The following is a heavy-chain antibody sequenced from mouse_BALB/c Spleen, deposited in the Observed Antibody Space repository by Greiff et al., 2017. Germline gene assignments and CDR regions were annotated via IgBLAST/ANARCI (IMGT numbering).Heavy chain of an antibody. CDR3: ARWELTGYYFDY. D-gene: IGHD4-1*01. CDR1: GYTFTDYA. J-gene: IGHJ2*01. Sequence: VQLQQSGAELVRPGVSVKISCKGSGYTFTDYAMYWVKQSPAKSLEWIGVISTYYGDASYNQKFKGKATMTGDKSSSTAYMELARLTSEDSAIYYCARWELTGYYFDYWGQGTTLTVSS. CDR2: ISTYYGDA. V-gene: IGHV1S137*01.